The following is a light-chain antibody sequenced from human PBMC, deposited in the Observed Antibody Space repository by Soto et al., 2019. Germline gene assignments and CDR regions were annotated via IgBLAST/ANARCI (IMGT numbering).Light chain of an antibody. V-gene: IGKV1-5*03. Sequence: DIQMTQSPSTLSASVGDRVTITCRASQSISSWLAWYQQKPGKAPKLLIYKASSLESGVPSRFRGSGSGTEFTLTISSLQPNDFATYYSQQYNSYPWTFGQGTKVEIK. CDR2: KAS. CDR3: QQYNSYPWT. J-gene: IGKJ1*01. CDR1: QSISSW.